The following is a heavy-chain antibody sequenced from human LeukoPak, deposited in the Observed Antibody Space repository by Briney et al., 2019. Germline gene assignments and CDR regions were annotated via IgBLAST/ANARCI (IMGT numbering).Heavy chain of an antibody. CDR2: IYYSGST. V-gene: IGHV4-59*05. J-gene: IGHJ3*02. CDR3: AVSEYSSSWGAFDI. Sequence: SETLSLTCTVSGGSISSYYWSWIRQPPGKGPEWIGSIYYSGSTYFNPSLKSRVTISVDTSKNQFSLKPSSVTAADTAVYYCAVSEYSSSWGAFDIWGQGTMVTVSS. CDR1: GGSISSYY. D-gene: IGHD6-6*01.